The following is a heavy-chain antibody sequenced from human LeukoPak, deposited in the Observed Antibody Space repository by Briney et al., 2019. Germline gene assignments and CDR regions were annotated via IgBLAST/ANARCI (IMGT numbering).Heavy chain of an antibody. D-gene: IGHD3-22*01. J-gene: IGHJ4*02. CDR1: GGSFSGYY. CDR2: IYYSGST. CDR3: ARRGYYYDSSGYYYGDY. Sequence: PSETLSLTCAVYGGSFSGYYWSWIRQPPGKGLEWIGSIYYSGSTYYNPSLKSRVTISVDTSKNQFSLKLSSVTAADTAAYYCARRGYYYDSSGYYYGDYWGQGTLVTVSS. V-gene: IGHV4-34*01.